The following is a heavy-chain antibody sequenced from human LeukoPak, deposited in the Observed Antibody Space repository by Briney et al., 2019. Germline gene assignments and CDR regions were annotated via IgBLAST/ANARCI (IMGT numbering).Heavy chain of an antibody. Sequence: GGSLRLSCAASGFTFSNYAMHWVRQAPGKGLEWVSSISSSSSYIYYADSVKGRFTISRDNAKNSLYLQMNSLRAEDTAVYYCSAGATTYCGEDCYPSFFFYHGIDVWGQGTTVTVSS. CDR1: GFTFSNYA. D-gene: IGHD2-21*02. CDR2: ISSSSSYI. V-gene: IGHV3-21*01. CDR3: SAGATTYCGEDCYPSFFFYHGIDV. J-gene: IGHJ6*02.